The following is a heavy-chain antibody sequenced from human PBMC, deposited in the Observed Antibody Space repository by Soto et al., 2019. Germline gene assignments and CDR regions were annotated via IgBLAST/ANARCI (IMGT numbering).Heavy chain of an antibody. CDR3: ALEGWNQGGNWFDP. CDR2: ITPILGIA. CDR1: GGTFSSYT. J-gene: IGHJ5*02. V-gene: IGHV1-69*02. Sequence: GASVKVSCKASGGTFSSYTISWVRQAPGQGLEWMGRITPILGIANYAQKFQGRVTITADKSTSTAYMELSSLRSEDTAVYYCALEGWNQGGNWFDPWGQGTLVTVSS. D-gene: IGHD1-1*01.